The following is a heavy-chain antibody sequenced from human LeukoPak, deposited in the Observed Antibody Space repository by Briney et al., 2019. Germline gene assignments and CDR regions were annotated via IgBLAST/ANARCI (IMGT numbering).Heavy chain of an antibody. Sequence: PGRSLRLSCAASGFTFSSYAMHWVRQAPGKGLEWVAVISYDGSNKYYADSVKGRFTISRDNSKNTLYLQMNSLRAEDTAVYYCARDARQWLVRYYYYYMDVWGKGTTVTVSS. D-gene: IGHD6-19*01. CDR1: GFTFSSYA. CDR3: ARDARQWLVRYYYYYMDV. CDR2: ISYDGSNK. V-gene: IGHV3-30*04. J-gene: IGHJ6*03.